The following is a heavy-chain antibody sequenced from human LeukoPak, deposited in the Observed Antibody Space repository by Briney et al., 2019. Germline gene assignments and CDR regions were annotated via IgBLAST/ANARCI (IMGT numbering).Heavy chain of an antibody. CDR2: INHSGST. Sequence: PSETLSLTCAVYGGSFSGYYWSLIRQPPGKGLEWIGEINHSGSTNYNPSLKSRVTISVDTSKNQFSLKLSSVTAADTAVYYCARQQWLPNWYFNLWGRGTLVTVSS. J-gene: IGHJ2*01. CDR3: ARQQWLPNWYFNL. V-gene: IGHV4-34*01. D-gene: IGHD6-19*01. CDR1: GGSFSGYY.